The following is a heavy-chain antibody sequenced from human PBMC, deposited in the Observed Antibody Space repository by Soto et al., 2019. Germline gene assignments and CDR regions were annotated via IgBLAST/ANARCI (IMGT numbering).Heavy chain of an antibody. J-gene: IGHJ6*02. D-gene: IGHD3-3*01. V-gene: IGHV3-30*18. CDR1: GFNFSNYG. CDR2: ISYDGDNE. Sequence: GGSLRLSCAASGFNFSNYGMHWVRQAPGKGLEWVAIISYDGDNEYYADSVKGRFTISRDNSKNTLYLQMNSLRAEDTAVYYCAKDVLRFLEWLAFYGMDVWGQGTTVTVSS. CDR3: AKDVLRFLEWLAFYGMDV.